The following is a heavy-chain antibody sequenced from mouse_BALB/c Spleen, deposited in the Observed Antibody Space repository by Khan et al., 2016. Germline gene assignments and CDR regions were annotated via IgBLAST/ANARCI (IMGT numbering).Heavy chain of an antibody. CDR3: ATWDYYGSAFAY. CDR2: ISHSGDS. Sequence: MQLEESGPSLAKPSQTLSLTCSVTGDSITSGHWNWIRKFPGNKFDFMGYISHSGDSYYNPSLKSRISITRDTSKNQYYLQLNSVTTEDTATYXCATWDYYGSAFAYWGQGTLVTVSA. D-gene: IGHD1-2*01. V-gene: IGHV3-8*02. J-gene: IGHJ3*01. CDR1: GDSITSGH.